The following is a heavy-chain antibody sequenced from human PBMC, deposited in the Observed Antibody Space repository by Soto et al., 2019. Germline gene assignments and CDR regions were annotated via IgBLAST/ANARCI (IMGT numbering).Heavy chain of an antibody. CDR3: ARDLAITRILPEY. J-gene: IGHJ4*02. Sequence: QVQLVQSGAEVKKPGASVKVSCKASGYTFTSYGISWVRQAPGQGLEWMGWISAYNGNTNYQQKLHGRVTMTTDTSKSAADLELGSLRSDDTAVYYGARDLAITRILPEYWGQGTLVTVSS. CDR1: GYTFTSYG. V-gene: IGHV1-18*01. D-gene: IGHD3-22*01. CDR2: ISAYNGNT.